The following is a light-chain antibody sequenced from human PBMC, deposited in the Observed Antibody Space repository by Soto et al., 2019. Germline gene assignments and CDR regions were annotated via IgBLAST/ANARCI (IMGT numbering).Light chain of an antibody. J-gene: IGKJ4*01. Sequence: EVVLTQSPGTLSLSRGERATLSCRASERIYSAYLGWYQQKPGQAPRLLIYGTSSRATGIPARFSGSGSGTDFTLTISSLEPEDFVVYYCQQRSAWPLTFGGGTKVDIK. CDR2: GTS. V-gene: IGKV3D-20*02. CDR3: QQRSAWPLT. CDR1: ERIYSAY.